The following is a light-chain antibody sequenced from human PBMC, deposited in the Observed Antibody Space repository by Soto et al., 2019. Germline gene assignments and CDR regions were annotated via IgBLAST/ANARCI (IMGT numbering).Light chain of an antibody. V-gene: IGLV2-14*01. CDR2: DVN. J-gene: IGLJ1*01. CDR1: SSDVGGYNT. CDR3: SSYTSSTSYV. Sequence: QSALTQPASVSGSRGQSITISCTGTSSDVGGYNTVSWYQQYPGKAPKLMIHDVNNRPSGVSNRFSGSKSGNTASLTISGLQDEDEAYYYCSSYTSSTSYVFGSGTKLTVL.